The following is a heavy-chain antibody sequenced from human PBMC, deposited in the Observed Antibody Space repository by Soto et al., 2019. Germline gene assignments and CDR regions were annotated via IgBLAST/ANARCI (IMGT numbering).Heavy chain of an antibody. CDR3: VRAVGIVLTYDYFDH. V-gene: IGHV1-46*01. CDR1: GYTLTSYY. CDR2: IDPSSGSS. J-gene: IGHJ4*02. Sequence: QVQLVQSGAEVKEPGASVRVSCKASGYTLTSYYLHWVRQAPGQGPEWMGRIDPSSGSSTYAQNFQGRLTMTRYTSTSTVYMDMSSLRSEDTAVYYCVRAVGIVLTYDYFDHWGQGTLVTVSS. D-gene: IGHD3-22*01.